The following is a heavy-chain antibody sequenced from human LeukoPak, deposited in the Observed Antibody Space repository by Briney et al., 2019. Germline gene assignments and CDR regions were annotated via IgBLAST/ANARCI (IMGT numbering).Heavy chain of an antibody. Sequence: SETLSLTCTVSGGSISSSSYYWGWIRQPPGKGLEWIGSIYYSGSTYYNPSLKSRVTISVDTSKNQFSLKLSSVTAADTAVYYCARIYVWGSYSPYYFDYWGQGTLVTVSS. J-gene: IGHJ4*02. CDR2: IYYSGST. D-gene: IGHD3-16*01. CDR3: ARIYVWGSYSPYYFDY. CDR1: GGSISSSSYY. V-gene: IGHV4-39*01.